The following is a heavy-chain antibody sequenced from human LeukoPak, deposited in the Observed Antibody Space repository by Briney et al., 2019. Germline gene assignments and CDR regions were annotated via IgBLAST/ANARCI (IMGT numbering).Heavy chain of an antibody. CDR1: GGSISSYY. V-gene: IGHV4-59*01. Sequence: SETLSLTCTVSGGSISSYYWSWVRQPPGKGLEWIGYIYYSGSTNYNPSLKSRVTISVDTSKNQFSLKLSSVTAADTAVYYCARAKRWLHQYYFDYWGQGTLVTVSS. J-gene: IGHJ4*02. CDR2: IYYSGST. D-gene: IGHD5-24*01. CDR3: ARAKRWLHQYYFDY.